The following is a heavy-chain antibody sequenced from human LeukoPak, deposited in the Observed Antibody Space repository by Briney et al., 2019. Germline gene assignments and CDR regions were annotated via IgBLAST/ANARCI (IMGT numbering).Heavy chain of an antibody. V-gene: IGHV4-59*08. CDR3: ARHGAYYGSGYGMDV. CDR2: IYYSGST. CDR1: GGSISSYY. D-gene: IGHD3-10*01. Sequence: SETLSLTCTVSGGSISSYYWSWIRQPPGEGLVWIGYIYYSGSTNYNPSLKSRVTISVDTSKNQFSLKLSSVTAADTAVYYCARHGAYYGSGYGMDVWGQGTTVTVSS. J-gene: IGHJ6*02.